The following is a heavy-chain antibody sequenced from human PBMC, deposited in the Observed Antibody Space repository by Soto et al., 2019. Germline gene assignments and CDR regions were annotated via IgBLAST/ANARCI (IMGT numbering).Heavy chain of an antibody. CDR2: ISAYNANT. CDR3: ARGRYLDY. Sequence: QVHLVQSGAEVKKPGASVKVSCKASGYTFTTYGIAWVRQAPGQGLEWMGWISAYNANTDYAQRLQGRVTITTDTSTSTAHMELRSLRSDDTAVYYCARGRYLDYWGQGTPVTVSS. D-gene: IGHD1-26*01. CDR1: GYTFTTYG. V-gene: IGHV1-18*01. J-gene: IGHJ4*02.